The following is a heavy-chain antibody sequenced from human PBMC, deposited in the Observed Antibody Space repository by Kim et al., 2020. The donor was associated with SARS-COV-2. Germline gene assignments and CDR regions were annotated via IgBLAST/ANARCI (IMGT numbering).Heavy chain of an antibody. Sequence: ASVKVSCKAPGYTFTSYYMHWVRQAPGQGLEWMGIINPSGGSTSYAQKFQGRVTMTRDTSTSTVYMELSSLRSEDTAVYYCASNYYDFWSGYYTDYYYGMDVWGQGTTVTVSS. V-gene: IGHV1-46*01. CDR2: INPSGGST. D-gene: IGHD3-3*01. CDR3: ASNYYDFWSGYYTDYYYGMDV. CDR1: GYTFTSYY. J-gene: IGHJ6*02.